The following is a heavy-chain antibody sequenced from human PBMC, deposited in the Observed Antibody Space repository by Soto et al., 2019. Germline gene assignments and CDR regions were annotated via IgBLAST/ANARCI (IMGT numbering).Heavy chain of an antibody. V-gene: IGHV4-34*01. J-gene: IGHJ6*03. D-gene: IGHD6-6*01. CDR1: GGSFSGYY. Sequence: PSETLSLTCAVYGGSFSGYYWSWIRQPPGKGLEWIGEINHSGSANYNPSLKSRVTISVDTSKNQFSLKLSSVTAADTAVYYCAREGPTSIAARPTLYYYYYYMDVWGKGTTVTVSS. CDR3: AREGPTSIAARPTLYYYYYYMDV. CDR2: INHSGSA.